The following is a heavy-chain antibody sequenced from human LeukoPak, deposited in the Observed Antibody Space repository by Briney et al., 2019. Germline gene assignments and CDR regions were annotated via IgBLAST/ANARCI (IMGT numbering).Heavy chain of an antibody. D-gene: IGHD6-19*01. CDR1: GGSISDYQ. CDR2: IYYSGST. V-gene: IGHV4-59*08. J-gene: IGHJ4*02. CDR3: ARVGRSYSSGWY. Sequence: SETLSLTCTVSGGSISDYQWSWIRQPPGKGLEWIGYIYYSGSTNYNPSLKSRVTISRDTSKNQFSLKLSSVTAADTAVYYCARVGRSYSSGWYWGQGTLVTVSS.